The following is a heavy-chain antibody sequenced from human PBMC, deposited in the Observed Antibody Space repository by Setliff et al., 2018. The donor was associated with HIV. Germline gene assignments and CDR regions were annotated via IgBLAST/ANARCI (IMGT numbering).Heavy chain of an antibody. V-gene: IGHV3-48*03. J-gene: IGHJ4*02. CDR3: AAGHYRSSSG. CDR2: ISSSGSTM. Sequence: TGGSLRLSCEASGFRFTYYEMNWVREVPGKGLEWVSYISSSGSTMYYADSVKGRFTISRDNAKNSLFLQMNSLRIDDTAVYYCAAGHYRSSSGWGQGTLVTVSS. CDR1: GFRFTYYE. D-gene: IGHD3-10*01.